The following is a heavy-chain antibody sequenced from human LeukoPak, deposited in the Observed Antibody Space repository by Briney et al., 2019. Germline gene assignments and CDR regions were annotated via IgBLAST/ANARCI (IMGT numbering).Heavy chain of an antibody. D-gene: IGHD1-26*01. CDR1: GGSISSYY. CDR2: IYYSGST. CDR3: ARYSGSYPHDAFEI. V-gene: IGHV4-59*01. Sequence: SETLSLTCTVSGGSISSYYWSRIRQPPGKGLEWIGYIYYSGSTSYNPSLKSRVTISVDTSKNQFSLKLRSVTAADTAVYYCARYSGSYPHDAFEIWGQGTMVTVSS. J-gene: IGHJ3*02.